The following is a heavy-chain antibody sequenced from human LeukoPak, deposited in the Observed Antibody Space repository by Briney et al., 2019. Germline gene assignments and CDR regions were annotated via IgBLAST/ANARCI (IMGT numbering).Heavy chain of an antibody. CDR2: ISWNSGSI. CDR3: AKGKVPDSYYYGMDV. Sequence: PGESLRLSCAASGFTFDDYAMHWVRQAPGKGLEWVSGISWNSGSIGYADSVKGRFTISRDNAKNSLYLQMNSLRAEDTALYYCAKGKVPDSYYYGMDVWGQGTTVTVSS. CDR1: GFTFDDYA. J-gene: IGHJ6*02. V-gene: IGHV3-9*01.